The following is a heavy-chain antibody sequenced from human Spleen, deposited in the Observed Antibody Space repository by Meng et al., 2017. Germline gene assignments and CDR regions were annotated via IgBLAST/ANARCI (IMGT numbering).Heavy chain of an antibody. J-gene: IGHJ4*02. V-gene: IGHV3-23*01. Sequence: GESLKISCAASGFTFSSYAMSWVRQAPGKGLEWVSAISGSGGSTYYADSVKGRFTISRDNSKNTLYLQMNDLRADDTAVYYCAREYPYFDYWGQGTLVTVSS. CDR3: AREYPYFDY. D-gene: IGHD2-2*01. CDR2: ISGSGGST. CDR1: GFTFSSYA.